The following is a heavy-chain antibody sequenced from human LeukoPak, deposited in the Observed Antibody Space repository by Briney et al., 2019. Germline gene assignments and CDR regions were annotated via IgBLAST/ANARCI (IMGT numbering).Heavy chain of an antibody. CDR1: GGSISSSSYH. Sequence: SETLSLTCTVSGGSISSSSYHWGWIRQPPGKGLEWIGSIYYSGSTYYNPSLKSRVTISVDTSKNQFSLKLSSVTAADTAVYYCARGISGSYHRGSYYFDYWGQGTLVTVSS. J-gene: IGHJ4*02. D-gene: IGHD1-26*01. V-gene: IGHV4-39*07. CDR2: IYYSGST. CDR3: ARGISGSYHRGSYYFDY.